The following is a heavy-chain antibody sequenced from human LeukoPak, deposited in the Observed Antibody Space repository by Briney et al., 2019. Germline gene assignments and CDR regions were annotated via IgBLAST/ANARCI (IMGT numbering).Heavy chain of an antibody. CDR1: GFTFSSYS. CDR3: AREPLLWFGELLYYFDY. V-gene: IGHV3-21*01. D-gene: IGHD3-10*01. J-gene: IGHJ4*02. CDR2: ISSSSSYI. Sequence: PGGSLRLSCAASGFTFSSYSMNWVPQAPGKGLEWVSSISSSSSYIYYADSVKGRFTISRDNAKNSLYLQMNSLRAEDTAVYYCAREPLLWFGELLYYFDYWGQGTLVTVSS.